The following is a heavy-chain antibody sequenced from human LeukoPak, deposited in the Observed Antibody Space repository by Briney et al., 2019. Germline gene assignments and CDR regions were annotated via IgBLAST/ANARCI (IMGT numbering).Heavy chain of an antibody. D-gene: IGHD3-22*01. J-gene: IGHJ3*02. CDR1: GYTFTGYY. V-gene: IGHV1-2*02. CDR2: INPNSGGT. Sequence: ASVKVSCKASGYTFTGYYMHWVRQAPAQGLEWMGWINPNSGGTNYAQKFQGRVTMTRDTSISTAYMELSRLRSDDTAVYYYAPSLYYYDSTESGGAFDIWGQGTMVTVSS. CDR3: APSLYYYDSTESGGAFDI.